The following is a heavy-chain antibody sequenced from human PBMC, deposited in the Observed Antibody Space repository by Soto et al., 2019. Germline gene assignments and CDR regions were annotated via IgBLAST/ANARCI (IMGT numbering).Heavy chain of an antibody. CDR2: IPNNGSP. CDR1: GGSVRTGSYH. V-gene: IGHV4-61*01. CDR3: ARIGWGGDS. Sequence: QVQLQESGPGRVKPSETLSLTCSVSGGSVRTGSYHWSWIRQPPGKGLGWIGFIPNNGSPDYNPSLMRRVVVSIDRSKNQFALTVNSVAAADTAVYFCARIGWGGDSCGQGTLVTVSS. J-gene: IGHJ4*02. D-gene: IGHD7-27*01.